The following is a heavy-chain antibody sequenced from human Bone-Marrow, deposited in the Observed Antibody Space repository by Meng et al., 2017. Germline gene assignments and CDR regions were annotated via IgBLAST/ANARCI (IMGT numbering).Heavy chain of an antibody. CDR1: GGSISSYY. Sequence: SETLSLTCTVSGGSISSYYWSWIRQPAGKGLEWIGRIYTSGSTNYNPSLKSRVTMSVDTSKNQFSLTLSSVTAADTAVYYCARAGRRKWIQLWFDYWGQGTLVTVSS. CDR2: IYTSGST. J-gene: IGHJ4*02. V-gene: IGHV4-4*07. CDR3: ARAGRRKWIQLWFDY. D-gene: IGHD5-18*01.